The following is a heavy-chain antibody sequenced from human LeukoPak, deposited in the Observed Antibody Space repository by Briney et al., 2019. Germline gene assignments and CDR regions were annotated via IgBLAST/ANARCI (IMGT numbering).Heavy chain of an antibody. CDR1: GYSISSGYY. CDR2: IYHSGST. CDR3: ARVGMGVVVITTPFDY. Sequence: SETLSLTCTVSGYSISSGYYWGWIRQPPGKGLEWIGSIYHSGSTYYNPSLKSRVTMSVDTSKNQFSLKLSSVTAADTAVYYCARVGMGVVVITTPFDYWGQGTLVTVSS. V-gene: IGHV4-38-2*02. D-gene: IGHD3-22*01. J-gene: IGHJ4*02.